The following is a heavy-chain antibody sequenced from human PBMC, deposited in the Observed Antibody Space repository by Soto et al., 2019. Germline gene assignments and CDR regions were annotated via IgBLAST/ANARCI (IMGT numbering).Heavy chain of an antibody. CDR3: ASWFVAATGNDY. J-gene: IGHJ4*02. V-gene: IGHV4-31*03. CDR1: GGSISSGGYY. D-gene: IGHD2-15*01. CDR2: IYYSGST. Sequence: SETLSLTCTVSGGSISSGGYYWRWICKHPGKGLEWIGYIYYSGSTYYNPSLKSRVIISVDTSKNQFSLKLSSVTAAATAVYYCASWFVAATGNDYWGQGTLVTVSS.